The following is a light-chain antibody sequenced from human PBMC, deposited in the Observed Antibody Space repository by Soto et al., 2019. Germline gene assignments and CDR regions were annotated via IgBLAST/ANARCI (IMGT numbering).Light chain of an antibody. J-gene: IGLJ3*02. Sequence: QAVVTQEPSLTVSPGGTVTLTCGSSTGTVTSGHFPYWFQQKPGQAPRTLIYDTTNKHSWTPARFSGSLLGGKAALTLSGAQPEDEAEYDCLLSYSGARRPNWVFGGGTKLTVL. CDR3: LLSYSGARRPNWV. V-gene: IGLV7-46*01. CDR2: DTT. CDR1: TGTVTSGHF.